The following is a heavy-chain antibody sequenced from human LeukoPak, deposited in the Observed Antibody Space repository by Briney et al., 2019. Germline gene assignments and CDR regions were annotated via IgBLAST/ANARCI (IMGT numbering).Heavy chain of an antibody. D-gene: IGHD3-22*01. CDR2: IWYDGSNK. CDR1: GFTFSSYA. CDR3: VRDDSSGNYFDY. Sequence: GGSLRLSCAASGFTFSSYAMSWVRQAPGKGLEWVAVIWYDGSNKYYTESVKGRFTISRDTSKNTVYLQMNSLRAEDTAVYYCVRDDSSGNYFDYWGQGSLVTVSS. J-gene: IGHJ4*02. V-gene: IGHV3-33*08.